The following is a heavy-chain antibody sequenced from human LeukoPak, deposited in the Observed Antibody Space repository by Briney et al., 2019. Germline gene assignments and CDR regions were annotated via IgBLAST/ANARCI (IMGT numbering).Heavy chain of an antibody. CDR1: GGSISSSSYY. Sequence: SETLSLTCTVSGGSISSSSYYWGWIRQPPGKGLEWIGSIYYSGSTYYNPSLKSRVTISVDTSKNQFSLKLSSVTAADTAVYYCARLNIVATDLDYWGQGTLVTVSS. CDR3: ARLNIVATDLDY. V-gene: IGHV4-39*01. D-gene: IGHD5-12*01. CDR2: IYYSGST. J-gene: IGHJ4*02.